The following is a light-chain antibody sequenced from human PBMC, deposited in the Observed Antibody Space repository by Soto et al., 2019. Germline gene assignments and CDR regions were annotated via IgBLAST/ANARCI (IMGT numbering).Light chain of an antibody. J-gene: IGLJ1*01. CDR2: GNS. V-gene: IGLV1-40*01. CDR3: QSYDSSLSGCV. CDR1: NIGAAYD. Sequence: QSVLAQPPSVSGAPGQRVTISCSNIGAAYDVHWYQQLPGTAPKLLIYGNSNRPSGVPDRFSGSKSGTSASLAITGLQAEDEADYYCQSYDSSLSGCVFGTGTKLTVL.